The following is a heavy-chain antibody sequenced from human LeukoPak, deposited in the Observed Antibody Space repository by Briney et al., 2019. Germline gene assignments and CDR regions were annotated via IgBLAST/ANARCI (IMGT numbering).Heavy chain of an antibody. CDR1: GGSFSGYY. CDR2: INHSGST. V-gene: IGHV4-34*01. CDR3: ARRGTIFGVVRSD. Sequence: SETLSLTCAVYGGSFSGYYWSWIRQPPGKGLEWIGEINHSGSTNYNPSLKSRVTISVDTSKNQFSLKLSSVTAADTAVYYCARRGTIFGVVRSDWGQGTLVTVSS. D-gene: IGHD3-3*01. J-gene: IGHJ4*02.